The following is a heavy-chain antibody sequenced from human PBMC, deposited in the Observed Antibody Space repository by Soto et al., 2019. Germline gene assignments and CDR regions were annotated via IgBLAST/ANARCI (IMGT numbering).Heavy chain of an antibody. CDR3: AGTYGVGWFDP. Sequence: GGSLRLSCISSGFTFRTYTMNWVRQAPGKGLEWVSGIRGFSPYTFYAESVKGRFTISRDNAKNTVYLQMNSLRVDDTAVYYCAGTYGVGWFDPWGQGTLVTVSS. CDR2: IRGFSPYT. D-gene: IGHD4-17*01. J-gene: IGHJ5*02. CDR1: GFTFRTYT. V-gene: IGHV3-21*01.